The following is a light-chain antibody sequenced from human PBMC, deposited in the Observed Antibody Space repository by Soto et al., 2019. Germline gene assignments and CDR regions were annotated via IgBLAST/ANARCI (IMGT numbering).Light chain of an antibody. Sequence: DIQMTQSPSRMYASVGDTITITCRASQSISSYLNWYQQKPGKAPKLLIYAASSLQSGVPSRFSGSGSGTDFTLTISSLQPEDFATYYCQQSYSTPRTFGQGTKVDIK. J-gene: IGKJ1*01. V-gene: IGKV1-39*01. CDR2: AAS. CDR3: QQSYSTPRT. CDR1: QSISSY.